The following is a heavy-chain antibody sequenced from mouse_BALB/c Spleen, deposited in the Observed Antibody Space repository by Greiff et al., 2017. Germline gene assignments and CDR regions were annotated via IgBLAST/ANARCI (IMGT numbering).Heavy chain of an antibody. J-gene: IGHJ2*01. D-gene: IGHD1-1*01. V-gene: IGHV1S127*01. Sequence: QVQLQQPGAELVKPGASVKMSCKASGYTFTSYWMHWVKQRPGQGLEWIGVIDPSDSYTSYNQKFKGKATLTVDTSSSTAYMQLSSLTSEDSAVYYCTRERRTVVARRLFDYWGQGTTLTVSS. CDR2: IDPSDSYT. CDR3: TRERRTVVARRLFDY. CDR1: GYTFTSYW.